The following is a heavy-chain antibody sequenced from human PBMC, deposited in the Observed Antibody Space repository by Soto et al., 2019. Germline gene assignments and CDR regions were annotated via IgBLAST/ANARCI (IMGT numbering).Heavy chain of an antibody. Sequence: QVQLQESGPGLVKPSGTLSLTCAVSGGSISSSNWWSWVRQPPGKGLEWIGEIYHSGSTNYNPSLESRVTISVDKSKNQFSLKLSSVTAADTAVYYCARDAYGDYGYKVWFDPWGQGTLVTVSS. V-gene: IGHV4-4*02. CDR2: IYHSGST. CDR3: ARDAYGDYGYKVWFDP. CDR1: GGSISSSNW. D-gene: IGHD4-17*01. J-gene: IGHJ5*02.